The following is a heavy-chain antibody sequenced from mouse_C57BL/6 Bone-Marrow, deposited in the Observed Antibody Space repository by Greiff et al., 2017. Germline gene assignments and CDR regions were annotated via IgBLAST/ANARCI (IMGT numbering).Heavy chain of an antibody. CDR3: ARSAITTVDWYFDV. CDR2: IYPGSGST. CDR1: GYTFTSYW. D-gene: IGHD1-1*01. V-gene: IGHV1-55*01. Sequence: VQLQQPGAELVKPGASVKMSCKASGYTFTSYWITWVKQRPGQGLEWIGDIYPGSGSTNYNEKFKSKATLTVDTSSSTAYMQLSSLTSEDSAVYYCARSAITTVDWYFDVWGTGTTVTVSS. J-gene: IGHJ1*03.